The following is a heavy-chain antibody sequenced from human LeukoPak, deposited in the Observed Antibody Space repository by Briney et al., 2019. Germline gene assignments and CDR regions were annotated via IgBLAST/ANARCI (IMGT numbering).Heavy chain of an antibody. V-gene: IGHV3-7*04. D-gene: IGHD3-9*01. CDR2: IKQGGSEK. Sequence: GGSLRLSCAASGFTFSSYWMSWVRQAPGKGLEWVANIKQGGSEKYYVDSVKGRFTISRDNAKNSLYLQMNSLRAEDTAVYYCARNPSYYDILTGYVYYYYYGMDVWGQGTTVTVSS. J-gene: IGHJ6*02. CDR3: ARNPSYYDILTGYVYYYYYGMDV. CDR1: GFTFSSYW.